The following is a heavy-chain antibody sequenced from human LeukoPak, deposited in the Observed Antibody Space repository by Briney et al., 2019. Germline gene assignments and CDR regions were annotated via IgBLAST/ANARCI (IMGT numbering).Heavy chain of an antibody. Sequence: GGSLRLSCAASGFTFSSYSMNWVRQAPGKGLEWVSSISSSSSYIYYADSVKGRFTISRDNAKNSLYLQMNSLRAEDTAVYYCASSLGPNYYYYGMDVWGQGTTVTVSS. CDR2: ISSSSSYI. V-gene: IGHV3-21*01. CDR3: ASSLGPNYYYYGMDV. J-gene: IGHJ6*02. D-gene: IGHD3-16*01. CDR1: GFTFSSYS.